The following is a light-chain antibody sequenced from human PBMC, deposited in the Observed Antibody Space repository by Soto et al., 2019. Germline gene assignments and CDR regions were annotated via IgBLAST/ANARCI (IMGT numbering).Light chain of an antibody. CDR3: SSYTRSSTLYVV. CDR1: SSDVGGYNH. CDR2: DVS. Sequence: QSALTQPASVSGSPGQSITISCTGTSSDVGGYNHVSWYQQHPGKAPKLMIYDVSNRSSGVSNRFSGSKSGNTASLTISGLEAEDEADYYCSSYTRSSTLYVVFGGGTKLTVL. J-gene: IGLJ2*01. V-gene: IGLV2-14*01.